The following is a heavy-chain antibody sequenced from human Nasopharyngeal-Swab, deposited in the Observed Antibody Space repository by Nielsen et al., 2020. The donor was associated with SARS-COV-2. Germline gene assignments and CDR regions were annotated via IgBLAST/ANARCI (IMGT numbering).Heavy chain of an antibody. CDR1: GGSISSGGYY. CDR2: IYYSGST. J-gene: IGHJ3*02. Sequence: SETLSLTCTVSGGSISSGGYYWSWIRQHPGKGLEWIGYIYYSGSTYYNPSLKSRVTISVDTSKNQFSLKLSSVTAADTAVYYCARVVTMIVVVNPPRGQKRAFDIWGQGTMVTVSS. D-gene: IGHD3-22*01. V-gene: IGHV4-31*03. CDR3: ARVVTMIVVVNPPRGQKRAFDI.